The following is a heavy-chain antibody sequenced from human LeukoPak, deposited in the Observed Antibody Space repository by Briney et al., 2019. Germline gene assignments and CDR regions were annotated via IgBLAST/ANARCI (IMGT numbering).Heavy chain of an antibody. J-gene: IGHJ4*02. V-gene: IGHV3-21*04. D-gene: IGHD1-20*01. CDR1: GFTFSSYH. CDR3: ARGTNWSPLDFDY. Sequence: GGSLRLSCAASGFTFSSYHFHWVRQAPGKGLEWVSSISSDSSSFKYYAHSVQGRFTISRGNARNSTYLQMNSLRAEDTAVYYCARGTNWSPLDFDYWGQGSLVTVSS. CDR2: ISSDSSSFK.